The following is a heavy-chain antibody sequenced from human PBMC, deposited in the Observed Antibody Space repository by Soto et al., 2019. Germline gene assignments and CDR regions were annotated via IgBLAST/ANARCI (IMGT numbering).Heavy chain of an antibody. CDR1: GFTFSNYA. V-gene: IGHV3-23*01. J-gene: IGHJ5*02. CDR3: AAPPDNYYDSSWGRWLDP. CDR2: ISGSGGST. Sequence: EVQLLESGGGLVQPGGSLRLSCAASGFTFSNYAMNWVRQAPGKGLEWVSVISGSGGSTYYTDSVKGRFTISRDNSKNTLYLQMNSLRAEDTAVYYCAAPPDNYYDSSWGRWLDPWGQGTLVTVSS. D-gene: IGHD3-22*01.